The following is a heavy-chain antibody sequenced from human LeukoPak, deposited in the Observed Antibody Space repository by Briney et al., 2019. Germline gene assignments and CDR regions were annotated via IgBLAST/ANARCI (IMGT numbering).Heavy chain of an antibody. CDR2: ISSSGSTI. CDR1: GLTFSDYY. V-gene: IGHV3-11*04. Sequence: GGSLRLSCAASGLTFSDYYMSWIRQAPGKGLEWVSYISSSGSTIYYADSVKGRFTISRDNSENSLYLQMDSLTAEDTAVYYCTRKGSQWDFLVDYWGQGTRVAVSP. CDR3: TRKGSQWDFLVDY. J-gene: IGHJ4*02. D-gene: IGHD2/OR15-2a*01.